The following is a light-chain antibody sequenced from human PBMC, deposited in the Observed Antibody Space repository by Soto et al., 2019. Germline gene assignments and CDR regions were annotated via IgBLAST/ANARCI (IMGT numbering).Light chain of an antibody. J-gene: IGKJ1*01. CDR3: QQYNNWPWT. Sequence: EILMTQSPATLSLSPGERATLSCRASQSVTTYFAWYQQKPGQAPRLLIYGASTRATSFPARFSGSGSGTDFTLTISSLQSEDFAVYYCQQYNNWPWTFGQGTKVDIK. V-gene: IGKV3-15*01. CDR1: QSVTTY. CDR2: GAS.